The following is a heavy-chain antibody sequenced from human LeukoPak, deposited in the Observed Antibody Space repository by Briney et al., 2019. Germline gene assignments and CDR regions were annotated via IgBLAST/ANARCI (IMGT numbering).Heavy chain of an antibody. CDR1: GFTFSSYA. D-gene: IGHD1-1*01. CDR3: ARGFPSHDKRPC. CDR2: ISSNGGST. Sequence: LPGGSLRLSCAASGFTFSSYAMHWVRQAPGKGLEYVSAISSNGGSTYYANSVKGRFTISRDNSKNTLYLQVGSLRAEDMAVYYCARGFPSHDKRPCWGQGTLVIVSS. V-gene: IGHV3-64*01. J-gene: IGHJ4*02.